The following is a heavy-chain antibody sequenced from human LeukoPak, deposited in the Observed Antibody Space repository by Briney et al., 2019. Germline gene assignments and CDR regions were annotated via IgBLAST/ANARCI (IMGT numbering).Heavy chain of an antibody. CDR1: GGSISSGSYY. CDR3: ARTTGRSGSYSFDY. D-gene: IGHD1-26*01. CDR2: IYTSGST. Sequence: PSETLSLTCTVSGGSISSGSYYWSWIRQPAGKGLEWIGRIYTSGSTNYNASLKSRVTISVDTSKNQFSLKLSSVTAADTAVHYCARTTGRSGSYSFDYWGQGTLVTVSS. J-gene: IGHJ4*02. V-gene: IGHV4-61*02.